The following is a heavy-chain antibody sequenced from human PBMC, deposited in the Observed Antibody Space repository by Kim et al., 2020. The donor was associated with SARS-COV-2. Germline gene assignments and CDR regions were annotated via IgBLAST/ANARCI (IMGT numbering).Heavy chain of an antibody. V-gene: IGHV1-69*13. CDR2: IIPIFGTA. J-gene: IGHJ4*02. Sequence: SVKVSCNASGGTFSSYAISWVRQAPGQGLEWMGGIIPIFGTANYAQKFQGRVTITADESTSTAYMELSSLRSEDTAVYYCARDRLHYYDSSGYLGFDYWGQGTLVTVSS. CDR1: GGTFSSYA. D-gene: IGHD3-22*01. CDR3: ARDRLHYYDSSGYLGFDY.